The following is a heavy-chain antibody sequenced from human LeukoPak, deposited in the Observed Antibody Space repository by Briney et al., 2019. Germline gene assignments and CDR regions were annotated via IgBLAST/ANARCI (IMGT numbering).Heavy chain of an antibody. D-gene: IGHD3-10*02. CDR1: GGSISSSSYY. V-gene: IGHV4-39*01. CDR2: IYYSGST. Sequence: SETLSLTCTVSGGSISSSSYYWGWIRQPPGKGLEWIGSIYYSGSTNNNPSLKSRVTISVDTSKNQFSLKLISVTAADTAVYYCARRRTMFGYFAGEFDYWGQGTLLSVSS. J-gene: IGHJ4*02. CDR3: ARRRTMFGYFAGEFDY.